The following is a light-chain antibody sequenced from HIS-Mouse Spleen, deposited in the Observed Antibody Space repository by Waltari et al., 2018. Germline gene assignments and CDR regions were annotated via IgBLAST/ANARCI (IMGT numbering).Light chain of an antibody. CDR3: SSYTSSSTYV. Sequence: QSALTQPASVSGSPGQSITISCTRTSSDVGGYNYVPWYQQHPGKAPKLMIYEVSSRPSGVSNRFSGSKSGNTASLTISGLQAEDEADYYCSSYTSSSTYVFGTGTKVTVL. CDR1: SSDVGGYNY. J-gene: IGLJ1*01. CDR2: EVS. V-gene: IGLV2-14*01.